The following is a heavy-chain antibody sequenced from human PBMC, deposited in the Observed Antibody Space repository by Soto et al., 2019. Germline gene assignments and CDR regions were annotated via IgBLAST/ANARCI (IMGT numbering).Heavy chain of an antibody. Sequence: SGKVSCKASGGTFSNYPISWVRQAPGQGLEWMGGIIPIFGTVNYAQKFQGRVTITADESTSTAYMELSSLRSEDTAVYYCARGNHRWLQLWYFDLWGRGTLVTVSS. D-gene: IGHD5-12*01. CDR1: GGTFSNYP. CDR2: IIPIFGTV. V-gene: IGHV1-69*13. J-gene: IGHJ2*01. CDR3: ARGNHRWLQLWYFDL.